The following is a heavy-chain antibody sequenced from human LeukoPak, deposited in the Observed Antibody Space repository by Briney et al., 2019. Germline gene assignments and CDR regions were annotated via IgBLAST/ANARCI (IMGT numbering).Heavy chain of an antibody. Sequence: ASVKVSCKASGYTFTDYRMHWVRQAPGQGLKWLGRINPNSGDTSYAQRFQGRVTMTRDTSISTAYMKLSRLRSDDTAVYYCAKEGNQLLSFYYYGMDVWGQGTTVTVSS. CDR2: INPNSGDT. CDR3: AKEGNQLLSFYYYGMDV. J-gene: IGHJ6*02. V-gene: IGHV1-2*02. CDR1: GYTFTDYR. D-gene: IGHD2-2*01.